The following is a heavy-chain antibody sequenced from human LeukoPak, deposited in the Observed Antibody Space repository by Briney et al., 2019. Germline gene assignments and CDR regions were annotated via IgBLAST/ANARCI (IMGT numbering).Heavy chain of an antibody. J-gene: IGHJ6*03. CDR3: ARVVVRGVTLHYYYMDV. Sequence: PGGSLRLSCAASGFTFSSYSMNWVRQAPGKGLEWVSSISSSSSYIYYADSVKGRFTISRDNAKNSLYLQMNSLRAEDTAVYYCARVVVRGVTLHYYYMDVWGKGTTVTISS. V-gene: IGHV3-21*01. CDR2: ISSSSSYI. D-gene: IGHD3-10*01. CDR1: GFTFSSYS.